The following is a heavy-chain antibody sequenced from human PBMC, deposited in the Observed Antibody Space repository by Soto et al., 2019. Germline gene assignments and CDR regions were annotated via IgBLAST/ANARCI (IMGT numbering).Heavy chain of an antibody. CDR1: GFTFSSYS. J-gene: IGHJ6*02. D-gene: IGHD4-4*01. CDR2: ISSSSSTI. Sequence: EVQLVESGGGLVQPGGSLRLSCAASGFTFSSYSMNWVRQAPGKGLEWVSYISSSSSTIYYADSVKGRFTISRDNAKNSLYLQMNSLRDEDTAVYYCARDQSSNYYYYYGMDVWGQGTTVTVSS. V-gene: IGHV3-48*02. CDR3: ARDQSSNYYYYYGMDV.